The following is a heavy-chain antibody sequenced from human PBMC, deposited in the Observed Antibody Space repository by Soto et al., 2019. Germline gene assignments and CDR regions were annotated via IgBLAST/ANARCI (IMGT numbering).Heavy chain of an antibody. J-gene: IGHJ4*02. V-gene: IGHV3-30-3*01. Sequence: PGGSLRLSXAASGFTFSSYAMHWVRQAPGKGLEWVAVISYDGSNKYYADSVKGRFTISRDNSKNTLYLQMNSLRAEDTAVYYCARASPFTWSQLFGVVPKYYFDYWGQGTLVTVSS. D-gene: IGHD3-3*01. CDR1: GFTFSSYA. CDR3: ARASPFTWSQLFGVVPKYYFDY. CDR2: ISYDGSNK.